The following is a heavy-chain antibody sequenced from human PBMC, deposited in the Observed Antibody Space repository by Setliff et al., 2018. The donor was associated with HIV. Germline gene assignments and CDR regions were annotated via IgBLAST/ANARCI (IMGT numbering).Heavy chain of an antibody. CDR1: GGSISSGSYY. J-gene: IGHJ3*02. V-gene: IGHV4-61*02. D-gene: IGHD3-10*01. CDR2: IYTSGST. CDR3: ARDRWFGEPDAFDI. Sequence: SETLSLTCTVSGGSISSGSYYWNWIRQPAGKGLEWIGRIYTSGSTNYNPSLKSRVTMSVDTSKNQFSLKLSSVTAADTAVYYCARDRWFGEPDAFDIWGQGTMVTVSS.